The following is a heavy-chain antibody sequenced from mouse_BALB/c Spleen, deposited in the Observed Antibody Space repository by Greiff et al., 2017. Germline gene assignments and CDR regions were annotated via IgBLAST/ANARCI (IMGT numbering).Heavy chain of an antibody. CDR1: GFTFTDYY. CDR2: IRNKANGYTT. Sequence: EVKLMESGGGLVQPGGSLRLSCATSGFTFTDYYMSWVRQPPGKALEWLGFIRNKANGYTTEYSASVKGRFTISRDNSQSILYLQMNTLRAEDSATYYCARDRDRYTYAMDYWGQGTSVTVSS. D-gene: IGHD2-14*01. J-gene: IGHJ4*01. V-gene: IGHV7-3*02. CDR3: ARDRDRYTYAMDY.